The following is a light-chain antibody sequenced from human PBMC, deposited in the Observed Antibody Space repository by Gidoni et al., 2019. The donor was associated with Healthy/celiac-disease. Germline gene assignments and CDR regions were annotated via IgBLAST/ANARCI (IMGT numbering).Light chain of an antibody. V-gene: IGKV3-20*01. CDR1: QSVSSSY. Sequence: EIVLTQSPGTLSLSPGKRATLSCRASQSVSSSYLAWYQQKPGQAPRLLIYGASSRATGIPGRFSASGSGTDFTLTISRLEPEDFAVYYCQQYGSSPAFGQXTKVEIK. CDR2: GAS. J-gene: IGKJ1*01. CDR3: QQYGSSPA.